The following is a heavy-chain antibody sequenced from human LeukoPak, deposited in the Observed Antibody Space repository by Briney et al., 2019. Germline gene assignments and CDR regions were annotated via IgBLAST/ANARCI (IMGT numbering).Heavy chain of an antibody. CDR1: GGSISSGSYY. V-gene: IGHV4-61*02. CDR2: IYTSGST. D-gene: IGHD2-21*01. J-gene: IGHJ5*02. CDR3: ARGDSYNWFDP. Sequence: SETLSLTCTGSGGSISSGSYYWRWIRQPAGKGLEWIGRIYTSGSTNYNPSLKSQVTISVDTSKNQFSLKLSSVTAADTAVYYCARGDSYNWFDPWGQGTLVTVSS.